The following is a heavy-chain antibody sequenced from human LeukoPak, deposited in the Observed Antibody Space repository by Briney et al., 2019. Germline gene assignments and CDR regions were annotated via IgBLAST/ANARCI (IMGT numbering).Heavy chain of an antibody. CDR3: ARWRNSGFDY. CDR2: INPNSGGA. V-gene: IGHV1-2*02. J-gene: IGHJ4*02. D-gene: IGHD1-7*01. Sequence: GASVKVSCKASGYTFTGYYMHWVRQAPGQGLEWMGRINPNSGGANYVEKFQGRVTMTRDTSISTAYMELSRLTSDDTAMYYCARWRNSGFDYWGQGTLVTVSS. CDR1: GYTFTGYY.